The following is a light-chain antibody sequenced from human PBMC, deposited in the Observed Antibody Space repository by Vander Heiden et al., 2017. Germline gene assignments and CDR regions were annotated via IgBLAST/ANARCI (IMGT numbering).Light chain of an antibody. Sequence: LTQSAGTLSLSPGERATLSCRASQSVSSSYLAWYQQKPGQAPRLLIYGASSRATGIPDRFSGSGSGTEFTLTISRLEPEDFAVYNSQQYGSSPWTFGQGTKVEIK. V-gene: IGKV3-20*01. CDR2: GAS. CDR3: QQYGSSPWT. CDR1: QSVSSSY. J-gene: IGKJ1*01.